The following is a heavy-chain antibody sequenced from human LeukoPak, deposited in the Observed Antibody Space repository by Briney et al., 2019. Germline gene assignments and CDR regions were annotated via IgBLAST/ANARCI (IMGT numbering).Heavy chain of an antibody. J-gene: IGHJ3*02. CDR3: ARHGTYCSSTSCYSDAFGI. D-gene: IGHD2-2*01. V-gene: IGHV4-39*01. CDR2: IYYSGST. CDR1: GGSISSSSYY. Sequence: SETLSLTCTVSGGSISSSSYYWGWIRQPPGKGLEWIGSIYYSGSTYYNPSLKSRVTISVDTSKNQFSLKLSSVTAADTAVYYCARHGTYCSSTSCYSDAFGIWGQGTMVTVSS.